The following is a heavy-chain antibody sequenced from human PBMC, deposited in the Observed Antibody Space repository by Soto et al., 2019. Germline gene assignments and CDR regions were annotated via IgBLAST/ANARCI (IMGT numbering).Heavy chain of an antibody. CDR2: ISGSGGST. CDR1: GFTFSSYA. J-gene: IGHJ6*02. V-gene: IGHV3-23*01. Sequence: GGSLRLSCAASGFTFSSYAMSWVRQAPGKGLEWVSAISGSGGSTYYADSVKGRFTISRDNSKNTLYLQMNSLRAEDTAVYYCATVPAAMPVLDYYYYGMDVWGQGTTVTVSS. D-gene: IGHD2-2*01. CDR3: ATVPAAMPVLDYYYYGMDV.